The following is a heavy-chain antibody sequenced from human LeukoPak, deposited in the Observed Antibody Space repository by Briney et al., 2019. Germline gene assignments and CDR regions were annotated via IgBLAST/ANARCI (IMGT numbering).Heavy chain of an antibody. Sequence: ASVKVSCKVSGYTLTELSMHWVRQAPGKGLEWMGGFDPEDGETIYAQKFQGRVTMTEDTSTDTAYMELSSLRSEDTAVYYCATTIRIVATIQSFDYWGQGTLATVSS. CDR3: ATTIRIVATIQSFDY. CDR2: FDPEDGET. D-gene: IGHD5-12*01. V-gene: IGHV1-24*01. J-gene: IGHJ4*02. CDR1: GYTLTELS.